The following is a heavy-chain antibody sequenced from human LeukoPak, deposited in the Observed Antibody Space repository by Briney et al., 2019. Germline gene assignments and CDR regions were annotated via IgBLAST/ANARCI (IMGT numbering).Heavy chain of an antibody. CDR3: ARGAFGITIFGVVIGGNWFDP. V-gene: IGHV4-34*01. CDR1: GGSFSGYY. J-gene: IGHJ5*02. D-gene: IGHD3-3*01. Sequence: SETLSLTCAVYGGSFSGYYWSWIRQPPGKGLEWIGEINHSGSTNYNPSLKSRVTISIDMSKNQISLKLSSVTAADTAVYYCARGAFGITIFGVVIGGNWFDPWGQGTLVTVSS. CDR2: INHSGST.